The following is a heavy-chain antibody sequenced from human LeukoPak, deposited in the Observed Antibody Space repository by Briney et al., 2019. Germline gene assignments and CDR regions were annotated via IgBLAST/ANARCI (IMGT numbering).Heavy chain of an antibody. CDR3: AVTYYDILTGYSPFDY. Sequence: ASVKVSCKASGYTFTSYGISWVRQAPGQGLEWMGWISAYNGNTNYAQRLQGRVTMTTDTSTSTAYMELRSLRSDDTAVYYCAVTYYDILTGYSPFDYWGQGTLVTVSS. D-gene: IGHD3-9*01. V-gene: IGHV1-18*01. CDR1: GYTFTSYG. J-gene: IGHJ4*02. CDR2: ISAYNGNT.